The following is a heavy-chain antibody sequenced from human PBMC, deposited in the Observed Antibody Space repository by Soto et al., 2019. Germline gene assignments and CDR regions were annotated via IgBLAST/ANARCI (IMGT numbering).Heavy chain of an antibody. CDR1: GFTFSNYA. J-gene: IGHJ3*01. V-gene: IGHV3-23*01. D-gene: IGHD4-17*01. Sequence: GGSLRLSCVASGFTFSNYAMSWVRQAPGRGLEWVSGISGSGGSTYYPESARGRFTISRDTSKNTVSLQMSGLRAEDTAVYYCAASVTTAGAYDVWGLGTKVTVSS. CDR2: ISGSGGST. CDR3: AASVTTAGAYDV.